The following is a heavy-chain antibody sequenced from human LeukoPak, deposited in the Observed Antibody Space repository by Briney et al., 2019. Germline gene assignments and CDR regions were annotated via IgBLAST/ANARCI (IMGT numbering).Heavy chain of an antibody. D-gene: IGHD2-2*01. CDR1: GDSMGNFY. CDR3: ARGLSSTRRESDY. CDR2: IDYSGST. J-gene: IGHJ4*02. V-gene: IGHV4-59*01. Sequence: SETLSLTCSVSGDSMGNFYWSWIRQPPGKGLEWIGYIDYSGSTSYNPSLKSRVTMSIDTSKNQFSLRLSSVAAADTAVYFCARGLSSTRRESDYWGQGTLVTVSS.